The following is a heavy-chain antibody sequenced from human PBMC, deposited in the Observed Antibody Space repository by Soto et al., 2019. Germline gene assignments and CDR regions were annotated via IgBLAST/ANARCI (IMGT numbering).Heavy chain of an antibody. CDR2: IYYSGST. CDR3: ARARSEGGGSGYFDY. J-gene: IGHJ4*02. D-gene: IGHD2-15*01. Sequence: LCGGSIRSGGYYWSWIRQHPGKGLEWIGYIYYSGSTYYNPSLKSRVTISVDTSKNQFSLKLSSVTAADTAVYYCARARSEGGGSGYFDYWGQGTLVTVSS. CDR1: GGSIRSGGYY. V-gene: IGHV4-31*02.